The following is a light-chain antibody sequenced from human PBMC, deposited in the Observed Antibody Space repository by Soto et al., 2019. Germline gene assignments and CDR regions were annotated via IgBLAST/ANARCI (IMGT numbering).Light chain of an antibody. Sequence: DIQMTQYPSTLSSSIGDRVTITCRASQSISSWLAWYQQKPGKAPKPLVYTASSLESGVPSRFSGSGSGTDFTLTISSLQPDDFATYYCQQYSSYPTFGQGTKVDIK. J-gene: IGKJ1*01. CDR2: TAS. CDR3: QQYSSYPT. V-gene: IGKV1-5*03. CDR1: QSISSW.